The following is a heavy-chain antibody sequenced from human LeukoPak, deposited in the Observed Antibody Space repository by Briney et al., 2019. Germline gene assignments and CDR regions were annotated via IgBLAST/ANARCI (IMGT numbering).Heavy chain of an antibody. CDR3: ARSHCGGDCYSSRWQILYGYYYYHMDV. CDR2: INHSGSS. J-gene: IGHJ6*03. Sequence: SETLSLTCAVYGGSFRGFYWTWIRQSPGKGLEWIGEINHSGSSSYNPSLKSRIMISVDMSKNQFSLKVRSVTAADTAVYYCARSHCGGDCYSSRWQILYGYYYYHMDVWGTGTTVTVSS. V-gene: IGHV4-34*01. CDR1: GGSFRGFY. D-gene: IGHD2-21*02.